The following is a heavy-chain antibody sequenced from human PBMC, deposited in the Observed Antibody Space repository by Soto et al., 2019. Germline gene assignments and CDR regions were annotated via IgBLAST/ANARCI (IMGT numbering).Heavy chain of an antibody. CDR3: ARDSSAVEWVPAANWFDP. Sequence: GASVKVSCKASGGTFSSYAINWVRQAPGQGLEWMGGIIPIFGTANYAQKFQGRVTITADESTSTAYMELSSLRSEDTAVYYCARDSSAVEWVPAANWFDPSGQGTLVTVST. J-gene: IGHJ5*02. V-gene: IGHV1-69*13. CDR2: IIPIFGTA. D-gene: IGHD2-2*01. CDR1: GGTFSSYA.